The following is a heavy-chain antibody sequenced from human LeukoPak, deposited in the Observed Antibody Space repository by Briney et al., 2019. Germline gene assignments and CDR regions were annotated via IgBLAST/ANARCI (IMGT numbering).Heavy chain of an antibody. Sequence: GGSLRLSCAASGFTFSGYAMSWVRQAPGKGLEWVSAISGSGGSTYYADSVKGRFTISRDNSKNTLYLQMNSLRAEDTAVYYCAKDSEYYDYVWGSYGDAFDIWGQGTMVTVSS. CDR3: AKDSEYYDYVWGSYGDAFDI. D-gene: IGHD3-16*01. CDR2: ISGSGGST. CDR1: GFTFSGYA. V-gene: IGHV3-23*01. J-gene: IGHJ3*02.